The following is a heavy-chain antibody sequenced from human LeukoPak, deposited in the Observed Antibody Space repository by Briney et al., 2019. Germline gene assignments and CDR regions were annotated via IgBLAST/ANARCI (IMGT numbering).Heavy chain of an antibody. CDR1: GYTFTSYG. CDR3: ARTFWSGTNYYYHYYYMDV. CDR2: ISAYNGNT. J-gene: IGHJ6*03. V-gene: IGHV1-18*01. D-gene: IGHD3-3*01. Sequence: ASVTVSCKASGYTFTSYGFSWVRQAPGQGLEWMGWISAYNGNTNYAQKLQGRVTMTTDTSTSTAYMELRSLTSDDTAVYYCARTFWSGTNYYYHYYYMDVWGKGTTVTVSS.